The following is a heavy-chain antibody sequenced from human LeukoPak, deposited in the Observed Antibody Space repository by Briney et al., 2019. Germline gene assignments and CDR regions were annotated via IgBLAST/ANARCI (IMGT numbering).Heavy chain of an antibody. V-gene: IGHV4-4*07. D-gene: IGHD3-22*01. Sequence: SETLSLTCTVSGGSISSYYGSWIRQPAGKGLEWFGRIYTSGSTNYNPSLKSRVTMSVDTSKNQFSLKLSSVTAADTAVYYCARALSSGYYLNWFDPWGQGTLVTVSS. J-gene: IGHJ5*02. CDR1: GGSISSYY. CDR2: IYTSGST. CDR3: ARALSSGYYLNWFDP.